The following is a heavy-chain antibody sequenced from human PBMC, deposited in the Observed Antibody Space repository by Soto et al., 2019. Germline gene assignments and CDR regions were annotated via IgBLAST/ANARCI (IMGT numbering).Heavy chain of an antibody. CDR2: ISYDGSNK. J-gene: IGHJ3*02. D-gene: IGHD3-22*01. V-gene: IGHV3-30*18. Sequence: GESLKISCAASGFTFSSYGMHWVRQAPGKGLEWVAVISYDGSNKYYADSVKGRFTISRDNSKNTLYLQMNSLRAEDTAVYYCANISPYYYDSSGYPLDAFDIWGQGTMVTVSS. CDR1: GFTFSSYG. CDR3: ANISPYYYDSSGYPLDAFDI.